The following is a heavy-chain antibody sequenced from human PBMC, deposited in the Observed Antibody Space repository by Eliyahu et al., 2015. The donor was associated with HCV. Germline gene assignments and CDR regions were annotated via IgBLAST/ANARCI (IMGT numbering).Heavy chain of an antibody. CDR2: ISSSGSSM. Sequence: AASGFTXSTXSXXXVRXAPGKGLEWVSSISSSGSSMSNADSVKGRFAISRDNAKNSLYLQMNSLRAEDTAVYYCARGRGRNSNFDYWGQGTLVSVSS. D-gene: IGHD4-23*01. V-gene: IGHV3-21*01. J-gene: IGHJ4*02. CDR1: GFTXSTXS. CDR3: ARGRGRNSNFDY.